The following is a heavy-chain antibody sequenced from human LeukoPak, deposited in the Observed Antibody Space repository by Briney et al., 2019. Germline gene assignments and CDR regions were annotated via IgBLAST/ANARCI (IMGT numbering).Heavy chain of an antibody. Sequence: GGSLRLSCAASGFTFSSCAMSWVRQAPGKGLEWVSAISGSGGSTYYADSVKGRFTISRDNSKNTLYLQMNSLRAEDTAVYYCAKTQHGGRSSWFLFGYWGQGTLVTVSS. CDR2: ISGSGGST. CDR1: GFTFSSCA. J-gene: IGHJ4*02. D-gene: IGHD6-13*01. V-gene: IGHV3-23*01. CDR3: AKTQHGGRSSWFLFGY.